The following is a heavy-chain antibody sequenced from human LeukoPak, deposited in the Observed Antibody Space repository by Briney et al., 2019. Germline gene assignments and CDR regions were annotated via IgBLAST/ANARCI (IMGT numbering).Heavy chain of an antibody. CDR3: ARDRNYDYAEFDC. J-gene: IGHJ4*02. CDR1: GYTFTIYY. V-gene: IGHV1-46*01. Sequence: ASVKVSCKASGYTFTIYYMHWVRQAPGQGLGWMGMINPSGDSTSYAQKFQGRVTMTRDTSTSTVYMELSSLRSEDTAVYYCARDRNYDYAEFDCWGQGTLVTVSS. CDR2: INPSGDST. D-gene: IGHD3-16*01.